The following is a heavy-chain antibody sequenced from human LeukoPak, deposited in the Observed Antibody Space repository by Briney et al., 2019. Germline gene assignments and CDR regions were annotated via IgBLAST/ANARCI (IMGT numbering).Heavy chain of an antibody. CDR1: GFTFSSYS. CDR2: ISSSSSCI. CDR3: ARDRGVQLESDFDY. Sequence: GGSVRLSCAASGFTFSSYSMNWVRQAPGKGLEWVSSISSSSSCIYYADSAKGRFTISRDNAKNSLYLQMNSLRAEDTAVYYCARDRGVQLESDFDYWGQGTLVTVSS. D-gene: IGHD1-1*01. J-gene: IGHJ4*02. V-gene: IGHV3-21*01.